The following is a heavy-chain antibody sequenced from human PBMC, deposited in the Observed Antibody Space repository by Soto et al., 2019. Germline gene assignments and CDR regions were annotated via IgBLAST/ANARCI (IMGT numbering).Heavy chain of an antibody. J-gene: IGHJ6*02. D-gene: IGHD3-3*01. V-gene: IGHV1-18*04. Sequence: ASVKVSCKASGYTFTSYGISWVRQAPGQGLEWMGWISAYNGNTNYAQKLQGRVTMTTDTSTSTAYMELRSLRSDDTAVYYCARDYDFWSGYYSNYGMDVWGQGXTVTVSS. CDR3: ARDYDFWSGYYSNYGMDV. CDR2: ISAYNGNT. CDR1: GYTFTSYG.